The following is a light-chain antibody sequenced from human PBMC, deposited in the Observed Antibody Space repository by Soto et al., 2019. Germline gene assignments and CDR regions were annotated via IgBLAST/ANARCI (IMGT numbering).Light chain of an antibody. Sequence: QSALNQPASVSGSPGQSITISCTGTSNDVGGYNYVSWYQHHPGKAPKLMIYDVSNRPSGVSNRFSGSKSGNTASLTISGLQPEDEADYYCCSYTTSNTRQIVFGTGTKVTV. J-gene: IGLJ1*01. V-gene: IGLV2-14*03. CDR1: SNDVGGYNY. CDR2: DVS. CDR3: CSYTTSNTRQIV.